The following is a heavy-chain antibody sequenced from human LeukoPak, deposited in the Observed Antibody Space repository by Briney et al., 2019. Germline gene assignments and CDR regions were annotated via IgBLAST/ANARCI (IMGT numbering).Heavy chain of an antibody. CDR2: MNPNSGNT. CDR3: ARSRITMVRGVISGYGY. Sequence: GTSVKVSCKASGYTFTSYDINWVRQATGQGLEWMGWMNPNSGNTGYAQKFQGRVTMTRNTSISTAYMELSSLRSEDTAVYYCARSRITMVRGVISGYGYWGKGTLVTVSS. D-gene: IGHD3-10*01. CDR1: GYTFTSYD. J-gene: IGHJ4*02. V-gene: IGHV1-8*01.